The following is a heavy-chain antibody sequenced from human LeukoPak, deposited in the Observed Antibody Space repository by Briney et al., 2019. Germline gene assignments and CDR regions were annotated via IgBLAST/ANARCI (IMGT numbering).Heavy chain of an antibody. V-gene: IGHV4-59*08. CDR2: IYYSGST. J-gene: IGHJ4*02. Sequence: PSETLSLTCTVSGGSISSYYWSWIRQPPGKGLEWIGYIYYSGSTNYNPSLKSRVTISVDTPKNQFSLKLSSVTAADTAVYYCARQIQGFDYWGQGTLVTVSS. CDR3: ARQIQGFDY. CDR1: GGSISSYY.